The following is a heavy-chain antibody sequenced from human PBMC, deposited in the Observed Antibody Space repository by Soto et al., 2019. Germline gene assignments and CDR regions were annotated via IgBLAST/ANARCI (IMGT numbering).Heavy chain of an antibody. CDR2: IYHSGST. CDR1: GDSISSSYW. D-gene: IGHD5-18*01. J-gene: IGHJ4*02. CDR3: ARSDTAMVTF. Sequence: QVQPQESGPGLVKPSGTLSLTCAVSGDSISSSYWWSWVRQPPGKGLEWIGQIYHSGSTNYNPSLKXXVXIXXDKSKNQFSLKLSSVTAADTAVYYCARSDTAMVTFWGQGTLVTVSS. V-gene: IGHV4-4*02.